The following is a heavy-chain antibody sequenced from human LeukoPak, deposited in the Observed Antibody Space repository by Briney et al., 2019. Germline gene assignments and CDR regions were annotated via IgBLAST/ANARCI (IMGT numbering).Heavy chain of an antibody. CDR1: GFTISSNW. V-gene: IGHV3-74*03. CDR3: ARIRESLGLGAFDI. J-gene: IGHJ3*02. CDR2: INSDGSTT. D-gene: IGHD7-27*01. Sequence: GGSLRLSCAASGFTISSNWMHWVRQAPGKGLVCVSRINSDGSTTTYADSVKGRFTISRDNAKNTLYLQMNSLRAEDSALYYCARIRESLGLGAFDIWGQGTMVTVSS.